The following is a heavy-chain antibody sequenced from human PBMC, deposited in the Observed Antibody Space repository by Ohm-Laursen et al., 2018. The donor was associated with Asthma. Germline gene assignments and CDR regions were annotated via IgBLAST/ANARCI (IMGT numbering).Heavy chain of an antibody. D-gene: IGHD3-9*01. CDR2: IYYSGST. CDR3: ARSLTGGNFDY. J-gene: IGHJ4*02. V-gene: IGHV4-31*03. Sequence: TLSLTCTVSGGSISSGGYYWSWIRQHPGKGLEWIGYIYYSGSTYYNPSLKSRVTISVDRSKNQFSLKLSSVTAADTAVYYCARSLTGGNFDYWGQGTLVTVSS. CDR1: GGSISSGGYY.